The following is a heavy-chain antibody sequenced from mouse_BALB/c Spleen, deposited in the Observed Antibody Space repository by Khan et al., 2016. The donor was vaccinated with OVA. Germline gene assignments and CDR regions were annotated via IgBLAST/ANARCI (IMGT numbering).Heavy chain of an antibody. Sequence: VRLQQSGPELVKPGASVKMSCKASGYTFTDYYMKWLKQSHGKSLEWIGDINPDNDDTFYNQNFKDKATLTVDKSSSTAHMQLNGLTSEDSAVYFCVRGLFDVWGAGTTVTVSS. CDR2: INPDNDDT. CDR3: VRGLFDV. CDR1: GYTFTDYY. J-gene: IGHJ1*01. V-gene: IGHV1-26*01.